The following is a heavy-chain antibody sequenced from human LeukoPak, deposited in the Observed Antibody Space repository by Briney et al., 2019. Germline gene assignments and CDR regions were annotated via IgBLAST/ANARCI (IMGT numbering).Heavy chain of an antibody. V-gene: IGHV1-18*01. J-gene: IGHJ4*02. CDR1: GGTFSSYA. Sequence: ASVKVSCKASGGTFSSYAISWVRQAPGQGLEWMGWVSAHGDNTNYVQKIQGRVTMTTDTSTSTAYMELRSLRSDDTAVYYCARDCIGCHGFDYWGQGTLVTVSS. D-gene: IGHD2-15*01. CDR2: VSAHGDNT. CDR3: ARDCIGCHGFDY.